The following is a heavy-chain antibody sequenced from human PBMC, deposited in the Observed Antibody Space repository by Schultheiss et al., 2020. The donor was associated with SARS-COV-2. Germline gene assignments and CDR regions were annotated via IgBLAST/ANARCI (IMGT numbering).Heavy chain of an antibody. CDR3: ARDGEGATGSSFDY. J-gene: IGHJ4*02. CDR1: GGSISSSNW. CDR2: IYYSGST. Sequence: SETLSLTCAVSGGSISSSNWWSWVRQPPGKGLEWIGYIYYSGSTNYNPSLKSRVTISVDTSKNQFSLKLSSVTAADTAVYYCARDGEGATGSSFDYWGQGTLVTVSS. D-gene: IGHD1-26*01. V-gene: IGHV4-4*02.